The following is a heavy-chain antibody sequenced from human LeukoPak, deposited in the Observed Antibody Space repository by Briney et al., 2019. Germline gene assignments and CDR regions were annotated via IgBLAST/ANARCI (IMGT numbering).Heavy chain of an antibody. CDR2: ISGSGGST. Sequence: GGSLRLSCAASGFTFSSYAMSWVRQAPGKGLEWVSAISGSGGSTYYADSVKGRFTISRDNSKNTLYLQMNSLRAEDTAIYYCAKDLQQWLSLIDYWGQGTLVTVSS. CDR1: GFTFSSYA. V-gene: IGHV3-23*01. D-gene: IGHD6-19*01. CDR3: AKDLQQWLSLIDY. J-gene: IGHJ4*02.